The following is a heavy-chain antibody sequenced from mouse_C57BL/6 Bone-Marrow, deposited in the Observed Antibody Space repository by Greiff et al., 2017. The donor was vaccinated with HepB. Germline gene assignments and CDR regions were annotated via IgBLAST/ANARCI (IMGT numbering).Heavy chain of an antibody. CDR3: GRHDGPFAY. V-gene: IGHV1-77*01. Sequence: QVQLKESGPELVKPGASMKMSCKASGYTFTDYGISWVKQRTGQGLEWIGEIYPGSGSTYYNEKFKGKATLTADKSSNTAYMQLSSLTSEDSAVYFCGRHDGPFAYWGQGTLVTVSA. J-gene: IGHJ3*01. D-gene: IGHD2-3*01. CDR1: GYTFTDYG. CDR2: IYPGSGST.